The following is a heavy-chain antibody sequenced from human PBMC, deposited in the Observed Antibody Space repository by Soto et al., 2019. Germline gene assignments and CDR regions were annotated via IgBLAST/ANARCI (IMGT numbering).Heavy chain of an antibody. V-gene: IGHV3-23*01. CDR3: AKGVLGYCSSTSCYDAFDI. CDR1: GFTFSSYA. J-gene: IGHJ3*02. D-gene: IGHD2-2*01. Sequence: GGSLRLSCAASGFTFSSYAMSWVRQAPGKGLEWVSAISGSGGSTYYANAVKGRFTISRDNSKNTLYLQMNSLRAEDTAVYYCAKGVLGYCSSTSCYDAFDIWGQGTMVTVSS. CDR2: ISGSGGST.